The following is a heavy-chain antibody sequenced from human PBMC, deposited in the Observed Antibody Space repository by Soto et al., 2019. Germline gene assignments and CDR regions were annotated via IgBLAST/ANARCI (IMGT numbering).Heavy chain of an antibody. CDR3: ASVTGYNGCLTADY. CDR1: GGSSFSSHT. CDR2: IIPILDIS. J-gene: IGHJ4*02. Sequence: QVQLMQSGAEVKKPGSSVKVSCKASGGSSFSSHTISWVRQAPGQGLEWIGMIIPILDISNYAKEFQGRVTITADKFTSTAYMELSSLRSEDTAGYYCASVTGYNGCLTADYWGQGTVVNVSS. V-gene: IGHV1-69*02. D-gene: IGHD5-12*01.